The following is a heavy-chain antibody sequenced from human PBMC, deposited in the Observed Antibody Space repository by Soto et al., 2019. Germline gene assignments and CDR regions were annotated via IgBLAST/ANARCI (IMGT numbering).Heavy chain of an antibody. Sequence: PGGSLRLSCAASGFTFSSYAMHWVRQAPGKGLEWVAVISYDGSNKYYADSVKGRFTISRDNSKNTLYLQMNSLRAEDTAVYYCARERLVLAEAEQAFDHWGQGTLVTVSS. CDR3: ARERLVLAEAEQAFDH. CDR1: GFTFSSYA. V-gene: IGHV3-30-3*01. D-gene: IGHD6-13*01. J-gene: IGHJ4*02. CDR2: ISYDGSNK.